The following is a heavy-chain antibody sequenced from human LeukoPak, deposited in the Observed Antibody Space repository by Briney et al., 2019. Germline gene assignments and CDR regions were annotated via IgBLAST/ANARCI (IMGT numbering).Heavy chain of an antibody. V-gene: IGHV1-69*04. CDR3: ARNXAQQLVLWFDP. CDR2: IIPILGIA. CDR1: GGTFSSYA. Sequence: SVKVSCKASGGTFSSYAISWVRQAPGQGLEWMGRIIPILGIANYAQKFQGRVTITADKSTSTAYMELSSLRSEDTAVYYCARNXAQQLVLWFDPWGQGTLVTVSS. J-gene: IGHJ5*02. D-gene: IGHD6-13*01.